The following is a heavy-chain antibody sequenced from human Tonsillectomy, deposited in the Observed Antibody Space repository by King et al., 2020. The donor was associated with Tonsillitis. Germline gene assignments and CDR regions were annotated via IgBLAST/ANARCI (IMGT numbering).Heavy chain of an antibody. D-gene: IGHD3-22*01. J-gene: IGHJ5*02. V-gene: IGHV4-59*01. Sequence: QLQESGPGLVKPSETLSLTGTVSGGSISSYYWSWIRQPPGKGLEWMGYIYYSGSTNYNPSLKRRVTISVDTSKNQFSLKLSSVTAADTAAYYCARGGWYYDSSGYLGFDPWGQGTLVTVSS. CDR2: IYYSGST. CDR3: ARGGWYYDSSGYLGFDP. CDR1: GGSISSYY.